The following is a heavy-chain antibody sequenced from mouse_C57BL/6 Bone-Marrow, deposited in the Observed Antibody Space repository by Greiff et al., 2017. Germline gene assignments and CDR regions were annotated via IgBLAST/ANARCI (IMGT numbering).Heavy chain of an antibody. V-gene: IGHV5-6*01. CDR3: ARHPEYYGSWFAY. D-gene: IGHD1-1*01. Sequence: EVKLVESGGDLVKPGGSLKLSCAASGFTFSSYGMSWVRQTPDKRLEWVATISSGGSYTYYPDSVKGRFTISRDNAKNTLYLQMSSLKSEDTAMYYCARHPEYYGSWFAYWGQGTLVTVSA. CDR1: GFTFSSYG. J-gene: IGHJ3*01. CDR2: ISSGGSYT.